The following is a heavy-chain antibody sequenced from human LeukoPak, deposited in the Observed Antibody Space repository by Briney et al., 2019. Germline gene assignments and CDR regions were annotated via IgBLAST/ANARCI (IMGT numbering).Heavy chain of an antibody. CDR3: ARGQYGGIYYYYYGMDV. J-gene: IGHJ6*02. Sequence: SETLSLTCTVSGGSISRYYWSWIRQPPGKGLEWIGYIYYSGSTNYNPSLKSRVTISVDTSKNQFSLKLSSVTAADTAVYYCARGQYGGIYYYYYGMDVWGQGTTVTVSS. CDR2: IYYSGST. CDR1: GGSISRYY. D-gene: IGHD4-23*01. V-gene: IGHV4-59*01.